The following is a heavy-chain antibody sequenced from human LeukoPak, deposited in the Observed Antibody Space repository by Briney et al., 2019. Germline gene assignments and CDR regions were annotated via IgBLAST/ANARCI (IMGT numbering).Heavy chain of an antibody. D-gene: IGHD5-18*01. CDR3: TTAAGYNYGQY. CDR1: GFTFSSYW. Sequence: GGSLRLSCAVSGFTFSSYWMSWVRQAPGKGLEWVSALYIGGNTYYADSVRGRFTISRDNSKNTLYLQMNSLRAEDTAIYYCTTAAGYNYGQYWGQGTLVTVSS. V-gene: IGHV3-23*05. CDR2: LYIGGNT. J-gene: IGHJ4*02.